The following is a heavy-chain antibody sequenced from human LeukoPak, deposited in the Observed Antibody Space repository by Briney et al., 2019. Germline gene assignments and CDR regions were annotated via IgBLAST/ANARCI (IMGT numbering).Heavy chain of an antibody. Sequence: GGSLRLSCAASGFTFSTYGMRWVRQAPGKGLEWVAFIGHDGAKIYYADSGQGRFTISRDNSKNTLYLEMNRLSGEDTALYYCAKDHVTWGNRYFDHWGQGTLVTVSS. CDR1: GFTFSTYG. CDR3: AKDHVTWGNRYFDH. D-gene: IGHD3-16*01. V-gene: IGHV3-30*02. CDR2: IGHDGAKI. J-gene: IGHJ4*02.